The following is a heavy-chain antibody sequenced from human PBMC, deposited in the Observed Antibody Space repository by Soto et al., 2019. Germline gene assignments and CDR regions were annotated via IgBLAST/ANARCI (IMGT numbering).Heavy chain of an antibody. V-gene: IGHV5-51*01. Sequence: PGESLKISCKGSGYIFTSYWIGWVRQMPGKGLEWMGIIYPDDSDTRYSPSFEGQVTISADKSISIAYLQWSSLKASDTAMYFCAILIDTVMPKESHHYYGMDVWGQGTTVTVSS. J-gene: IGHJ6*02. CDR1: GYIFTSYW. CDR2: IYPDDSDT. D-gene: IGHD5-18*01. CDR3: AILIDTVMPKESHHYYGMDV.